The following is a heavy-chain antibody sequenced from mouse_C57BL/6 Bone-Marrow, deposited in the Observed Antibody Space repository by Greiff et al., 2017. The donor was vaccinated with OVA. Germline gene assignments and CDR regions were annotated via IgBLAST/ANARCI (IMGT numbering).Heavy chain of an antibody. Sequence: VQLKESGPGLVKPSQSLSLTCSVTAYSITSGYYWNWIRQFPGNKLEWMGYISYDGSNNYNPSLKNRISITRDTSKNQFFLKLNSVTTEDTATYDCARENYSNYEMDYWGQGTSVTVSS. CDR3: ARENYSNYEMDY. D-gene: IGHD2-5*01. V-gene: IGHV3-6*01. CDR2: ISYDGSN. J-gene: IGHJ4*01. CDR1: AYSITSGYY.